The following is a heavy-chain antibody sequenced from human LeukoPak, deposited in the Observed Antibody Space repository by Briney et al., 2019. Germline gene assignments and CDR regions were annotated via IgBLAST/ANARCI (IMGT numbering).Heavy chain of an antibody. J-gene: IGHJ4*02. CDR3: ARDLVAAFDY. CDR2: ISSSSSYI. Sequence: GGSLRLSCAASGFAFSSYSMNWVRQAPGKGLEWVSSISSSSSYIYYADSVKGRFTISRDNAKNSLYLQMNSLRAEDTAVYYCARDLVAAFDYWGQGTLVTVSS. D-gene: IGHD5-12*01. V-gene: IGHV3-21*01. CDR1: GFAFSSYS.